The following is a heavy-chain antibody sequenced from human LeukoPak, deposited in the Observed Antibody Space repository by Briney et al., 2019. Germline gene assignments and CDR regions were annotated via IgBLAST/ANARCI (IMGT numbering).Heavy chain of an antibody. J-gene: IGHJ5*02. V-gene: IGHV4-30-4*08. CDR3: ASTNCSSARCYGANWFDP. Sequence: SETLSLTCSVSGGSISSGDYYWRWIRQPPGTGLEWIGYIYNSGSTFHYNPSLKSRVTISVDTSKNQFSLRLRSVTAADTAVYYCASTNCSSARCYGANWFDPWGQGTLVTVSS. CDR2: IYNSGST. D-gene: IGHD2-2*01. CDR1: GGSISSGDYY.